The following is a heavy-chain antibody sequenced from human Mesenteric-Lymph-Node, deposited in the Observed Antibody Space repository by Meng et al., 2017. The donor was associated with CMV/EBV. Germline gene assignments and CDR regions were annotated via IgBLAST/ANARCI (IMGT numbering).Heavy chain of an antibody. CDR3: ARRRSGDYDH. V-gene: IGHV1-18*01. D-gene: IGHD2-21*02. J-gene: IGHJ5*02. Sequence: ASVKVSCKASGYTFTSYGISWVRQAPGQGLEWMGWISAYNGNTNYAQKLQGRVTMTTDTSTSTAYMELSSLISEDTAVYYCARRRSGDYDHWDQGTLVTVSS. CDR2: ISAYNGNT. CDR1: GYTFTSYG.